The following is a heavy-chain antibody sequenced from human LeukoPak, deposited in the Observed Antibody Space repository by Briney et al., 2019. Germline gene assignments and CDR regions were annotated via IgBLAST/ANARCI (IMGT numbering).Heavy chain of an antibody. CDR2: INHSGST. Sequence: SETLSLTCAVYGGSFSGYYWSWIRQPPGKGLGWIGEINHSGSTNYNPSLKSRVTISVDTSKNQFSLKLSSVTAADTAVYYSARGRRYYYGSGPFDYWGQGTLVTVSS. V-gene: IGHV4-34*01. CDR3: ARGRRYYYGSGPFDY. J-gene: IGHJ4*02. CDR1: GGSFSGYY. D-gene: IGHD3-10*01.